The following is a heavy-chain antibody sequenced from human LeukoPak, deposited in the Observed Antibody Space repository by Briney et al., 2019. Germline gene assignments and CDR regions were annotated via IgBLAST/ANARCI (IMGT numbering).Heavy chain of an antibody. CDR3: ARDRPXIVXVXAXXWFDP. Sequence: ASVKVSCKASGYTFTGYYMHWVRQAPGQGLEWMGWINPNSGGTNYAQKFQGRVTMTRDTSISTAYMELSRLRSDDTAVYYCARDRPXIVXVXAXXWFDPWGQGTLVTV. V-gene: IGHV1-2*02. CDR1: GYTFTGYY. D-gene: IGHD2-2*01. J-gene: IGHJ5*02. CDR2: INPNSGGT.